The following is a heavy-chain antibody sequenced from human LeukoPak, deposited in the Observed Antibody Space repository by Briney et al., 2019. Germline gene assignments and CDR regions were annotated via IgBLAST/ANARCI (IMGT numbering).Heavy chain of an antibody. Sequence: SETLSLTCTVSGGSISSSSYYWGWIRQPPGKGLEWIGSIYYSGSTYYNPSLKSRVTISVDTSKNQFSLKLSSVTAADTTVYYCVRQGGFWSGYIDYWGQGALVTVSS. J-gene: IGHJ4*02. CDR2: IYYSGST. CDR3: VRQGGFWSGYIDY. CDR1: GGSISSSSYY. V-gene: IGHV4-39*01. D-gene: IGHD3-3*01.